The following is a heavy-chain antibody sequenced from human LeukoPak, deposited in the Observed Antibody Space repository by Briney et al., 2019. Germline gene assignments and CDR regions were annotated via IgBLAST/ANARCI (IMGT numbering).Heavy chain of an antibody. Sequence: ASVKVSFKASGYTFTGYYMHWVRQAPGQGLEWMGWINPNSGGTNYAQKFQGRVTMTRDTSISTAYMELSRLRSDDTAVYYCARDRGYSYGYSFDYWGQGTLVTVSS. V-gene: IGHV1-2*02. CDR1: GYTFTGYY. CDR3: ARDRGYSYGYSFDY. J-gene: IGHJ4*02. D-gene: IGHD5-18*01. CDR2: INPNSGGT.